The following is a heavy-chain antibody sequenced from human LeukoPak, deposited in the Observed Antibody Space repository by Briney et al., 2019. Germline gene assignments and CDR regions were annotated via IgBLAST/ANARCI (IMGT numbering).Heavy chain of an antibody. CDR1: GFTFSSYW. D-gene: IGHD5-18*01. J-gene: IGHJ5*02. V-gene: IGHV3-7*01. CDR2: INHNGNVN. Sequence: GGSLRLSCAASGFTFSSYWMNWARQAPGKGLEWVASINHNGNVNYYVDSVKGRFTISRDNAKNSLYLQMNSLRAEDTAVYYCARERVDTAMATGLEEFDPWGQGTLVTVSS. CDR3: ARERVDTAMATGLEEFDP.